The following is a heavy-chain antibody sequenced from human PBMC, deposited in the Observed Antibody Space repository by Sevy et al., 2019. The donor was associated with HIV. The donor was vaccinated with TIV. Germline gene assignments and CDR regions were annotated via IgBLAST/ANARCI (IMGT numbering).Heavy chain of an antibody. J-gene: IGHJ4*02. Sequence: GGSLRLSCSGSGFIFSDYYMSWIRQAPDRGLEWVSYVSGRGITYDADSVEGRFTISRDNARNSLYLQMNSLRADDTAVYYCARDPLLGIAREVARGGYWGQGTLVTVSS. CDR1: GFIFSDYY. D-gene: IGHD2-2*03. CDR2: VSGRGIT. V-gene: IGHV3-11*01. CDR3: ARDPLLGIAREVARGGY.